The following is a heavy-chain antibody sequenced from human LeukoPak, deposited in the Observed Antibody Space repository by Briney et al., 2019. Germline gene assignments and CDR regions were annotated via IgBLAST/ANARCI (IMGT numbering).Heavy chain of an antibody. Sequence: GASVKVSCKASGYTFTGYYMHWVRQAPGQGLEWMGWINPNSGGTNYAQKFQGRVTMTRDTSISTAYMELSRLRSDDTAVYYCARGEVRDYPDAFDIWGQGTMVTVSS. CDR1: GYTFTGYY. CDR2: INPNSGGT. V-gene: IGHV1-2*02. D-gene: IGHD4-17*01. J-gene: IGHJ3*02. CDR3: ARGEVRDYPDAFDI.